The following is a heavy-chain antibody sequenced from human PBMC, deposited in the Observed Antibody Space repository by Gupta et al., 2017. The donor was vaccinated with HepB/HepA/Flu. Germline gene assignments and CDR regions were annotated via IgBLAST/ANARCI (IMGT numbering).Heavy chain of an antibody. CDR3: ARVAPEAAGNDY. V-gene: IGHV3-21*04. J-gene: IGHJ4*02. D-gene: IGHD6-13*01. CDR2: ISSSSTYI. CDR1: GFTFSSYS. Sequence: EVRVVESGGGLVKPGGSLKLSCSASGFTFSSYSMNWVRQAPGKGLEWVSSISSSSTYIYYADSVKGRFTISRDNARNSMFLQMNSLRAEDTAIYFCARVAPEAAGNDYWGPGTLVTVSS.